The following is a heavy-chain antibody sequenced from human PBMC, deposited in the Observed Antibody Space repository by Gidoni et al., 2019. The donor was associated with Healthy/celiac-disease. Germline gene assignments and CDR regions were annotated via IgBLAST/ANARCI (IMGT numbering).Heavy chain of an antibody. CDR2: IYSGGST. D-gene: IGHD4-17*01. V-gene: IGHV3-53*04. CDR3: ASYGDYGDAFDI. Sequence: EVQLVESGGGFVQSGGSLRLSCAASGFTVSSNYMRWVRQAPGKGLEWVSVIYSGGSTDYADSVKGRFTISRHNSKNTLYLQMNSRRAEDTAVYYCASYGDYGDAFDIWGQGTMVTVSS. CDR1: GFTVSSNY. J-gene: IGHJ3*02.